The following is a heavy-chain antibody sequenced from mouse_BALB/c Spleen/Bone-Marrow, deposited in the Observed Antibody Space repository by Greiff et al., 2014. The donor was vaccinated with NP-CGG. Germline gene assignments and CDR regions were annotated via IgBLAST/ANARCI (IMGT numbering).Heavy chain of an antibody. D-gene: IGHD1-1*01. CDR1: GFTFSSFG. J-gene: IGHJ2*01. V-gene: IGHV5-17*02. CDR2: ISSGSSTI. CDR3: ARLRRYYGYFDY. Sequence: EVQGVESGGGLVQPGGSRKLSCAASGFTFSSFGMHWVRQAPGKGLEWVAYISSGSSTIYYADTVKGRFTISRDNPKNTLFLQMTSLRSEDTAMYYCARLRRYYGYFDYWGQGTTLTVSS.